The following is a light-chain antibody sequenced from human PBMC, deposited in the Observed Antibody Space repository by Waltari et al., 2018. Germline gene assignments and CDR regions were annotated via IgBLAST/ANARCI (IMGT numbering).Light chain of an antibody. CDR3: QTWGTGIRVL. CDR2: LRIGGGC. Sequence: PVKSPRYVMKLRIGGGCSMGDGSPDRCSGSSSGAERYLTISGLQSEDEADYYCQTWGTGIRVLFGGGTKLPVL. J-gene: IGLJ2*01. V-gene: IGLV4-69*01.